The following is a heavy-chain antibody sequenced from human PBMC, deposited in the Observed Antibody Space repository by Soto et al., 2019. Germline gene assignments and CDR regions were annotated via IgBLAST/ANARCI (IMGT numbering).Heavy chain of an antibody. D-gene: IGHD5-18*01. CDR2: ISGSGGST. CDR1: GFTFSSYA. Sequence: GGSLRLSCAASGFTFSSYAMSWVRQAPGKGLEWVSAISGSGGSTYYADSVKGRFTISRDNSKNTLYLQMNSLRAEDTAVYYCASPFLPSYGRNHFDYWGQGTLVTVSS. V-gene: IGHV3-23*01. CDR3: ASPFLPSYGRNHFDY. J-gene: IGHJ4*02.